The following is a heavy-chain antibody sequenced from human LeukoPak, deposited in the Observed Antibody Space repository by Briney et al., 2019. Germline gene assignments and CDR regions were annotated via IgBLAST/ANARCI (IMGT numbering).Heavy chain of an antibody. J-gene: IGHJ1*01. CDR3: ARELGGNGFQH. Sequence: SVKVSCKASGGTFIRYAISWVRQAPGQGLEWMGRIIPIFGTANYAQKFQGRATITTDESTSTAYMELRSLRSEDTALCYCARELGGNGFQHWGQGTLVTVSS. CDR1: GGTFIRYA. D-gene: IGHD4-23*01. V-gene: IGHV1-69*05. CDR2: IIPIFGTA.